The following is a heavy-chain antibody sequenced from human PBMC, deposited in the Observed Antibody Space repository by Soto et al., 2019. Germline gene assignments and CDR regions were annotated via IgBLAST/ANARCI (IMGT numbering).Heavy chain of an antibody. J-gene: IGHJ4*02. CDR1: GFTFSSYA. CDR3: SIPPSHGRLDY. V-gene: IGHV3-30-3*01. Sequence: GGSLRLSCAASGFTFSSYAMHWVRQAPGKGLEWVAVISYDRSNKYYADSVKGRFTISRDNSKNTLYLQMNSLRAEDTAVYYCSIPPSHGRLDYWGQGTLVTVSS. CDR2: ISYDRSNK.